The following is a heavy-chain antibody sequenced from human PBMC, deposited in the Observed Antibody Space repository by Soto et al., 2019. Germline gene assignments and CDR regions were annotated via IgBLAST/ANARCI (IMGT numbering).Heavy chain of an antibody. V-gene: IGHV4-4*02. D-gene: IGHD6-13*01. CDR3: ASHSSSWEYYYYGMDV. Sequence: PSDTLSLTCAVSGFSISSSNLWSWVRPPPGKGLEWIGEIYHSGSTNYNPSLKSRVTISVDKSKNQFSLKLSSVTAADTAVYYCASHSSSWEYYYYGMDVWGQGTTVNVS. CDR2: IYHSGST. J-gene: IGHJ6*02. CDR1: GFSISSSNL.